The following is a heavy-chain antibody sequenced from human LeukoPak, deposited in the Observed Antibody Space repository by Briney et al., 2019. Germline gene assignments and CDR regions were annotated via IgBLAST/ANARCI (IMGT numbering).Heavy chain of an antibody. CDR2: ISGSGGST. CDR1: GFTFSSYG. J-gene: IGHJ4*02. D-gene: IGHD2-2*02. Sequence: GSLRLSCAASGFTFSSYGMHWVRQAPGKGLEWVSAISGSGGSTYYADSVKGRFTISRDNSKNTLYLQMNSLRAEDTAVYYCAKLTEPLLGYCSSTSCDISFDYWGQGTLVTVS. V-gene: IGHV3-23*01. CDR3: AKLTEPLLGYCSSTSCDISFDY.